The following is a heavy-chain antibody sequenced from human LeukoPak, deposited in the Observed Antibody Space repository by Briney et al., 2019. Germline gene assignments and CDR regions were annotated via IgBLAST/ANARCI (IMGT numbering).Heavy chain of an antibody. V-gene: IGHV3-74*01. Sequence: GGSLRLSCAASGFTFSTYWMHWVRQAPGKELVWVSRISYDGDNTNYADSVKGRFTISRDNSKNTLYLQMNSLRAEDTAVYYCAKVPSGYYYYYYMDVWGKGTTVTVSS. J-gene: IGHJ6*03. D-gene: IGHD3-10*01. CDR1: GFTFSTYW. CDR3: AKVPSGYYYYYYMDV. CDR2: ISYDGDNT.